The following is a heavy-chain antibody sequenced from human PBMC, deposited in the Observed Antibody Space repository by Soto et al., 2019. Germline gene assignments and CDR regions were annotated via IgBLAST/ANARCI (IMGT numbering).Heavy chain of an antibody. CDR1: GGSIGSYY. CDR2: IYYSGST. J-gene: IGHJ4*02. V-gene: IGHV4-59*08. Sequence: PSETLSLTCTVSGGSIGSYYWSWIRQPPGKGLEWIGYIYYSGSTNYNPSLKSRVTISVDTSKNQFSLKLSSVTAADTAVYYCAGHDYYYDSSGRDYWGQGTLVPSPQ. CDR3: AGHDYYYDSSGRDY. D-gene: IGHD3-22*01.